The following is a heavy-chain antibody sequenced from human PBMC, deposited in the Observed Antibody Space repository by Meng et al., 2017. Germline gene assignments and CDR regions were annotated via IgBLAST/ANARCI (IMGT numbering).Heavy chain of an antibody. D-gene: IGHD6-19*01. CDR3: ASSPSVAGTFFDY. CDR2: KLNDGSNK. CDR1: GLAFLSDC. Sequence: QVSLVEAGGEFVQPGRPLMCPVVASGLAFLSDCMHWVRRAPARGGEWVVVKLNDGSNKNYKASVKGRSTISIDNSKNTLYLQMNSLRAEDTAVYYCASSPSVAGTFFDYWGQGTLVTVSS. V-gene: IGHV3-33*01. J-gene: IGHJ4*02.